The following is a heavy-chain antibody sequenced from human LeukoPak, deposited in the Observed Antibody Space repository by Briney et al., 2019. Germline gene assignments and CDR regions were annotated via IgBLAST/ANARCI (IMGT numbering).Heavy chain of an antibody. CDR1: GFTFSSYS. V-gene: IGHV3-23*01. Sequence: PGGSLRLSCAASGFTFSSYSMSWVRQAPGKGLEWVSAISGSGGSTYYADSVKGRFTISRDNSKNTLYLQMNSLRAEDTAVYYCAKHPRYDILTCYYNSAEYFQHWGQGTLVTVSS. CDR2: ISGSGGST. CDR3: AKHPRYDILTCYYNSAEYFQH. D-gene: IGHD3-9*01. J-gene: IGHJ1*01.